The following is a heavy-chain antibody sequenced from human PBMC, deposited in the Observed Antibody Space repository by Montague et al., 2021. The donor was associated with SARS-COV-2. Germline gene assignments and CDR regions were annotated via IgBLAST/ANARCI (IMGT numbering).Heavy chain of an antibody. CDR3: ARGRQWLVLGQVDY. V-gene: IGHV3-30*04. CDR1: GFTFSRHP. Sequence: SLRLSFAASGFTFSRHPMPWVRQAPGNGLEWVAVISFDGSSKYYVDSMKGRLTISRDNSKNTLFLQMNSLRVEDTAVYYCARGRQWLVLGQVDYWGQGTLVTVSS. CDR2: ISFDGSSK. D-gene: IGHD3-22*01. J-gene: IGHJ4*02.